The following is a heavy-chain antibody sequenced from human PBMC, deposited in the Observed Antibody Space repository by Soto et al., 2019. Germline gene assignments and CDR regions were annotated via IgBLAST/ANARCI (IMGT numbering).Heavy chain of an antibody. D-gene: IGHD3-22*01. V-gene: IGHV3-21*01. J-gene: IGHJ6*02. CDR2: ISSSSSYI. CDR3: ARDLRITMIVVVIRDYYYYGMDV. CDR1: GFTFSSYS. Sequence: EVQLVESGGGLVQPGGSLRLSCAASGFTFSSYSMNWVRQAPGKGLEWVSSISSSSSYIYYADSVKGRFTISRDNAKNSLYLQMNSLRAEDTAVYYCARDLRITMIVVVIRDYYYYGMDVWGQGTTVTVSS.